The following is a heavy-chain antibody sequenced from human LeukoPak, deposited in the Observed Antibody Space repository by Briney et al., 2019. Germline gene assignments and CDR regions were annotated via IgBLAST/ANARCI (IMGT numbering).Heavy chain of an antibody. Sequence: GGSLRLSCAASGFTFSSYWMHWVRQAPGKGLVWVSRINSDGSSTNYADSVKGRFTISRDNAKNTLYLQMNSLRAEDTAVYYCARANNTRTYYYDSSGYRGYWGQGTLVTVSS. CDR3: ARANNTRTYYYDSSGYRGY. CDR2: INSDGSST. J-gene: IGHJ4*02. V-gene: IGHV3-74*01. D-gene: IGHD3-22*01. CDR1: GFTFSSYW.